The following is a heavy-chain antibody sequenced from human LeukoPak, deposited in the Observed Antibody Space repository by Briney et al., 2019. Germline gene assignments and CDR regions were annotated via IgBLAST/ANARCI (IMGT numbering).Heavy chain of an antibody. CDR2: IYHSGST. CDR1: GGSISSGGHS. V-gene: IGHV4-30-2*01. Sequence: SQTLSLTCAVSGGSISSGGHSWSWIRQPPGKGLEWIGYIYHSGSTYYNPSLKSRVTISVDRSKNQFSLKLSSVTAADTAVYYCARGGITGSDYWGQGTLVTVSS. J-gene: IGHJ4*02. D-gene: IGHD1-20*01. CDR3: ARGGITGSDY.